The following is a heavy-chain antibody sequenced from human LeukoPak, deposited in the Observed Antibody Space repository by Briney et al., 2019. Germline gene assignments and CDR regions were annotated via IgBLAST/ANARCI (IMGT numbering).Heavy chain of an antibody. CDR1: GGSISSSSYY. D-gene: IGHD3-22*01. CDR3: ARHAGDWGLLLQFDY. J-gene: IGHJ4*02. Sequence: SETLSLTCTVSGGSISSSSYYWGWIRQPPGKGLEWIGSIYYSGSTYYNPSLKSRVTISVDTSKNQFSPKLSSVTAADTAVYYCARHAGDWGLLLQFDYWGQGTLVTVSS. V-gene: IGHV4-39*01. CDR2: IYYSGST.